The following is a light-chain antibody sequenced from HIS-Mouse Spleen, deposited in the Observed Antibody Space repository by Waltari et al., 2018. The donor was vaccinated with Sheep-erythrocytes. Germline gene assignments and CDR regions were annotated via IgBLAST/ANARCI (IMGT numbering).Light chain of an antibody. CDR1: RSAVASYTL. J-gene: IGLJ3*02. Sequence: QSALTQPASVSGSPGQSITISCTGTRSAVASYTLVSWYQQHPGKAPKLMIYEGSKRPSGVSNRFSGSKSGNTASLTISGLQAEDEADYYCCSYAGSSTPWVFGGGTKLTVL. V-gene: IGLV2-23*01. CDR2: EGS. CDR3: CSYAGSSTPWV.